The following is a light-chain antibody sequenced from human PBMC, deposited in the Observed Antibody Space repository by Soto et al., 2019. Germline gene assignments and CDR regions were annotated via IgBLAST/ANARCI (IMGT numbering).Light chain of an antibody. J-gene: IGKJ1*01. Sequence: EIVLTQSPGTLSLSPGERATLSCRASQSVRPNFLAWYQQKPGQAPRLLIYCVSDRATGIPDRFSGSGSGTDFTLTITRLEPEDFAMYYCQRYDSFRAFGQGTKVEI. V-gene: IGKV3-20*01. CDR3: QRYDSFRA. CDR1: QSVRPNF. CDR2: CVS.